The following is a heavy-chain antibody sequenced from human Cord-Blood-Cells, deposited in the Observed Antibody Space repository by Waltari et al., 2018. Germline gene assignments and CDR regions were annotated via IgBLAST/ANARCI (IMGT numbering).Heavy chain of an antibody. J-gene: IGHJ3*02. Sequence: QVQLVQSGAEVKKPGSSVKVSCKASGGTFSSYAISWVRQAPGQGLEWMGGIIPIFGTANYAQKFQGRGTITADESTSTAYMELSSLRSEDTAVYYCAKNVWSGYYDAFDIWGQGTMVTVSS. D-gene: IGHD3-3*01. V-gene: IGHV1-69*01. CDR2: IIPIFGTA. CDR3: AKNVWSGYYDAFDI. CDR1: GGTFSSYA.